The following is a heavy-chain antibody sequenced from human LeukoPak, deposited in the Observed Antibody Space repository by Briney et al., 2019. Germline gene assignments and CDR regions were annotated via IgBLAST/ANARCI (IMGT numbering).Heavy chain of an antibody. D-gene: IGHD3-22*01. CDR1: GGSISSSSYY. V-gene: IGHV4-39*01. CDR2: IYYTANT. CDR3: ARRDHYDSSGYFDY. J-gene: IGHJ4*02. Sequence: SETLSLTCTVSGGSISSSSYYWGWIRQPPGKGLEWIGSIYYTANTYYNSSLKSRVTISVDTSKNQFSLKLSSVTAADSAVYYCARRDHYDSSGYFDYWGQGTLVAVSS.